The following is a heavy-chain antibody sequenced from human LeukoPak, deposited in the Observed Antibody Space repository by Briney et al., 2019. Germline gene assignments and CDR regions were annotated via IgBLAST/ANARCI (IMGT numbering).Heavy chain of an antibody. CDR3: ARDHSGKWDLLSGWWFDP. CDR1: GYTFTSYA. CDR2: INPNGGYT. D-gene: IGHD1-26*01. Sequence: GASVKVSCKASGYTFTSYAMHWVRQAPGQGLEWVGIINPNGGYTAYAQKFQGRVTLTRDMSTTSVYMELTSLRSEDTAVYYCARDHSGKWDLLSGWWFDPWGQGTLVTVSS. J-gene: IGHJ5*02. V-gene: IGHV1-46*01.